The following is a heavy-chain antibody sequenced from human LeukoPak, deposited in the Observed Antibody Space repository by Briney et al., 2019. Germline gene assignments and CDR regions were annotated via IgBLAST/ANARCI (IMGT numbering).Heavy chain of an antibody. CDR2: INQDGREK. Sequence: PGGSLILSCAASGFTFSTYWMSWVRQAPGEGLEWVANINQDGREKYSVDSVKGRFTISRDNAKNSLYLQMNSLRAEDTAVYYCAKPEAGYFDYWGQGTLVTVSS. CDR1: GFTFSTYW. V-gene: IGHV3-7*02. J-gene: IGHJ4*02. CDR3: AKPEAGYFDY.